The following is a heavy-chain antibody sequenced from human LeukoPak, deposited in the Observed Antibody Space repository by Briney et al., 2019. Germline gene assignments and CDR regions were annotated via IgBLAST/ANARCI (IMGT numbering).Heavy chain of an antibody. CDR3: AKDKSSNWHYVEYFDY. D-gene: IGHD1-7*01. Sequence: GRSLRLSCAASGFTFDDYAMHWVRQAPGKGLEWVSGISWNSVSIGYADSVKGRFTISRDNAKNALYLQMNSLRAEDKALYYCAKDKSSNWHYVEYFDYWGQGTLVTVSS. CDR1: GFTFDDYA. V-gene: IGHV3-9*01. J-gene: IGHJ4*02. CDR2: ISWNSVSI.